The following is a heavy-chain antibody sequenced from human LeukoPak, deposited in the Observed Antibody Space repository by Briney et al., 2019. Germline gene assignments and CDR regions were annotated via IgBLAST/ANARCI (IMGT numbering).Heavy chain of an antibody. CDR2: ISSSSSYI. V-gene: IGHV3-21*01. CDR3: ARDWGGDGVFDY. Sequence: PGGSLRLSCTASGFTFSTYVMTWVRQAPGKGLEWVSSISSSSSYIYYADSVKGRFTISRDNAKNSLYLQVNSLRAEDTAVYYCARDWGGDGVFDYWGQGTLVTVSS. J-gene: IGHJ4*02. D-gene: IGHD3-16*01. CDR1: GFTFSTYV.